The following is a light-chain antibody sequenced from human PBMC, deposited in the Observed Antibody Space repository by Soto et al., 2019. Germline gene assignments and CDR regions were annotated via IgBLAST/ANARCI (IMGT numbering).Light chain of an antibody. CDR2: DAS. V-gene: IGKV1-5*01. Sequence: TQSAATLSLSPWERATLSCRASQSVSSYLAWYQQKPGKAPELLIYDASSLKSGVPSRFSGSGSGTEFTLTISDLQPGDFATYFCQQYNTYVFGQGTKVDI. CDR1: QSVSSY. J-gene: IGKJ1*01. CDR3: QQYNTYV.